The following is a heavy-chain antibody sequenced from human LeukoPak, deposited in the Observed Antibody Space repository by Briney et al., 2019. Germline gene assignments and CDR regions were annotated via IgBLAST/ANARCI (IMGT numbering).Heavy chain of an antibody. CDR3: ARERTRMVTLDC. CDR2: IGLSGSTI. V-gene: IGHV3-48*03. J-gene: IGHJ4*02. CDR1: GFTFSVYE. D-gene: IGHD2-21*02. Sequence: GGSLRLSCAASGFTFSVYEMNWVRQAPGKGLEWISYIGLSGSTIYYADSVKGRFTISRDNAKNSLYLQMNSLRAEDTAVYYCARERTRMVTLDCWGQGTLVTVSS.